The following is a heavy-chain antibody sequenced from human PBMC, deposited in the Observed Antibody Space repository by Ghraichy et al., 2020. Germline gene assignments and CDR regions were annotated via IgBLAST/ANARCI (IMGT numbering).Heavy chain of an antibody. CDR2: IYYSGST. CDR3: ARAHYDFWSGYPYYGMDV. J-gene: IGHJ6*02. Sequence: SETLSLTCTVSGGSISSYYWSWIRQPPGKGLEWIGYIYYSGSTNYNPSLKSRVTISVDTSKNQFSLKLSSVTAADTAVYYCARAHYDFWSGYPYYGMDVRGQGTTVTVSS. D-gene: IGHD3-3*01. CDR1: GGSISSYY. V-gene: IGHV4-59*01.